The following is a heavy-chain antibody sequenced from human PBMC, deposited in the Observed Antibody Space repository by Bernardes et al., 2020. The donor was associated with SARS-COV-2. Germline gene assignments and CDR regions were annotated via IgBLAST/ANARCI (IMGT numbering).Heavy chain of an antibody. J-gene: IGHJ4*02. Sequence: GGSLRLSCVASGFTVSLHHMSWVRQAPGKGLEWVSVVYRGGSTYYADSLKGRFTVSRDTSKNTVHVQMNSLRSEDTAVYYCARVVDYDDYPDYVDYWGQGTLVTVSS. D-gene: IGHD4-17*01. V-gene: IGHV3-66*02. CDR1: GFTVSLHH. CDR2: VYRGGST. CDR3: ARVVDYDDYPDYVDY.